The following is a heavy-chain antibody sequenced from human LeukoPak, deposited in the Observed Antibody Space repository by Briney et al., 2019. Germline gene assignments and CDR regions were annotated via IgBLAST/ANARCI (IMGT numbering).Heavy chain of an antibody. V-gene: IGHV1-46*01. Sequence: EASVKVSCKASGYTFTSYYMHWVRQAPGQGLEWMGIINPSGGSTSYAQKFQGRVTMTRDTSTSTVYMELSSLRSEDTAVYYCARDGELYSGSKGLFDIWGQGTMVTVSS. D-gene: IGHD1-26*01. J-gene: IGHJ3*02. CDR3: ARDGELYSGSKGLFDI. CDR1: GYTFTSYY. CDR2: INPSGGST.